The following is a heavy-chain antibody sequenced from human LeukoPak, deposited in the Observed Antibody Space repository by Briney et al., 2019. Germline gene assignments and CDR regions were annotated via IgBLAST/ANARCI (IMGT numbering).Heavy chain of an antibody. CDR2: INPSGGST. V-gene: IGHV1-46*01. Sequence: ASVKVSCKASGYTFTSYYMHWVRQAPGQGLEWMGIINPSGGSTSYAQKFQGRVTMTRDTSTSTVYMELSSLRSEDTAVYYCAGSSDDSSGYYSSYFDYWGQGTLVTVSS. J-gene: IGHJ4*02. CDR3: AGSSDDSSGYYSSYFDY. CDR1: GYTFTSYY. D-gene: IGHD3-22*01.